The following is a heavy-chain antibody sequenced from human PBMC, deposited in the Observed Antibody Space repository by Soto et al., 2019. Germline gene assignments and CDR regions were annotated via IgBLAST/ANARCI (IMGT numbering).Heavy chain of an antibody. CDR3: ASAPGIAAAGTFDY. V-gene: IGHV3-30-3*01. Sequence: QPGGSLRLSCAASGFTFSSYAMHWVRQAPGKGLEWVAVISYDGSNKYYADSVKGRFTISRDNSKNTLYLQMNSLRAEDTAVYYCASAPGIAAAGTFDYWGQGTLVTVSS. CDR1: GFTFSSYA. J-gene: IGHJ4*02. CDR2: ISYDGSNK. D-gene: IGHD6-13*01.